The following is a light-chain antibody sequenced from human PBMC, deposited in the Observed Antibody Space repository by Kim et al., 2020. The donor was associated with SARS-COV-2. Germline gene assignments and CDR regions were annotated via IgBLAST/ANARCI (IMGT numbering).Light chain of an antibody. J-gene: IGLJ2*01. Sequence: APGKPARIYGWGNIFGSTSVLWYEQKPGQAPVLFIYYDSDWASWIPERFAGSNSGNTATLSISRVEAGDEADYFCQVWDSSSDYPVFGGGTQLTVL. V-gene: IGLV3-21*04. CDR3: QVWDSSSDYPV. CDR2: YDS. CDR1: IFGSTS.